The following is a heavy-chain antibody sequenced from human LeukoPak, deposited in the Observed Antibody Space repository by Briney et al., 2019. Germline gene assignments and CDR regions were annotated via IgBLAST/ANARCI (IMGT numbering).Heavy chain of an antibody. CDR1: GFTLSSYW. CDR3: ARDPYGGSDS. Sequence: GGSLRLSCAASGFTLSSYWMSWVRQAPGKGQEWVANIKQDGSEKYYVDSVKGRFTTSRDNAKNSLYLQMNSLRAEDTAVYYCARDPYGGSDSWGQGTLVTVSS. J-gene: IGHJ4*02. V-gene: IGHV3-7*01. D-gene: IGHD3-16*01. CDR2: IKQDGSEK.